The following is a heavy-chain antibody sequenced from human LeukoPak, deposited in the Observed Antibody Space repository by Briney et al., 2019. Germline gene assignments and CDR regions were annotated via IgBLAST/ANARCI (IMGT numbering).Heavy chain of an antibody. CDR3: ARGSGIVGATTSGYYYYYMDV. D-gene: IGHD1-26*01. CDR1: GYTFTRYY. Sequence: ASVKVSCKASGYTFTRYYMHWVRQAPGQGLVWMGIINPSGGSTSYAQKFQGRVTMTRDMSTSTVYMELSSLRSEDTAVYYCARGSGIVGATTSGYYYYYMDVWGKGTTVTVSS. J-gene: IGHJ6*03. CDR2: INPSGGST. V-gene: IGHV1-46*01.